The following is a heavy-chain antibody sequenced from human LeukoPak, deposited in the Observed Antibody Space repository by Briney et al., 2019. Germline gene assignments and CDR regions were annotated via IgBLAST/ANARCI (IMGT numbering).Heavy chain of an antibody. J-gene: IGHJ4*02. CDR2: IYYSGST. D-gene: IGHD2-2*01. Sequence: SETLSLTCTVSGGSISSYYWSWIRQPPGKGLEWIGYIYYSGSTNYNPSLKSRVTISVDTSKNQFSLKLSSVTAADTAVYYCARGASGYYSSTSCLDFDYWGQGTLVTVSS. CDR3: ARGASGYYSSTSCLDFDY. V-gene: IGHV4-59*01. CDR1: GGSISSYY.